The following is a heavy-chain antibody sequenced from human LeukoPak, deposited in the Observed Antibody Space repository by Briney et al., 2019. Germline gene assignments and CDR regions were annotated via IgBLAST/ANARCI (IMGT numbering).Heavy chain of an antibody. J-gene: IGHJ4*02. CDR1: GGSISNYY. V-gene: IGHV4-59*01. Sequence: SETLSLTCTVSGGSISNYYWSWIRQPPGKGLEWIGYIYYSGGTNYNPSLRGRVIMSVDRSKNQFSLKLSSVTAADTAVYYCVREGYCSGGNCHRTFDYWGRGTLVTVSS. CDR3: VREGYCSGGNCHRTFDY. CDR2: IYYSGGT. D-gene: IGHD2-15*01.